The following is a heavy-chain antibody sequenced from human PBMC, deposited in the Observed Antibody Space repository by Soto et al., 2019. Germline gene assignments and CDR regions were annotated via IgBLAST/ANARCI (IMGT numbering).Heavy chain of an antibody. Sequence: QVQLVESGGGVVQPGRSLRLSCAASGFTYSSYGMHWVRQAPGKGLEWVAVIWYDGSNKYYADSVKGRFTISRDNSKNTLYLQMNSLRAEDTAVYYCASSSSSSSRRGYYFDYWGQGTLVTVSS. D-gene: IGHD6-6*01. V-gene: IGHV3-33*01. CDR1: GFTYSSYG. CDR3: ASSSSSSSRRGYYFDY. CDR2: IWYDGSNK. J-gene: IGHJ4*02.